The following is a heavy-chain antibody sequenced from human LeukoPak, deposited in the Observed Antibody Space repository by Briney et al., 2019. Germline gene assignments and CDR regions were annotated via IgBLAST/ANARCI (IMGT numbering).Heavy chain of an antibody. CDR2: IIPIFGTA. D-gene: IGHD3-10*01. CDR3: ARVSGVTMVRGVIHYYYGMDV. Sequence: EASVKVSCKASGGTFSSYAISWVRQAPGQGLEWMGGIIPIFGTANYAQKFQGRVTITADESTSTAYMELSSLRSEDTAVYYCARVSGVTMVRGVIHYYYGMDVWGKGTTVTVPS. J-gene: IGHJ6*04. V-gene: IGHV1-69*01. CDR1: GGTFSSYA.